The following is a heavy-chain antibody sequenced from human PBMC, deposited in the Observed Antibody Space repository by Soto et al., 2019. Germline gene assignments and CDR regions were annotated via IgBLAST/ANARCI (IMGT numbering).Heavy chain of an antibody. CDR1: GYTFTSYA. J-gene: IGHJ4*02. V-gene: IGHV1-3*01. Sequence: ASVKVSCKASGYTFTSYAMHWVRQAPGQRLEWMGWINAGNGNTKYSQKFQGRVTITRDTSASTAYMELSSLRSEDTAVYYCARDGDYGGNYADYWGQGTLVTVSS. CDR2: INAGNGNT. D-gene: IGHD4-17*01. CDR3: ARDGDYGGNYADY.